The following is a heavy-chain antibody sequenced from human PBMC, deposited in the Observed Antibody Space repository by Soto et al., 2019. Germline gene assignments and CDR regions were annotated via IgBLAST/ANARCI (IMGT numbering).Heavy chain of an antibody. J-gene: IGHJ3*02. CDR2: MNPNSGNT. D-gene: IGHD2-21*01. Sequence: GASVKVSCKASGYTFTSYDMNWVRQATGQGLEWMGWMNPNSGNTGYAQKFQGRVTMTRNTSISTAYMELSSLRSEDTAVYYCARGYSAVADDAFDIWGQGTIVTVSS. V-gene: IGHV1-8*01. CDR1: GYTFTSYD. CDR3: ARGYSAVADDAFDI.